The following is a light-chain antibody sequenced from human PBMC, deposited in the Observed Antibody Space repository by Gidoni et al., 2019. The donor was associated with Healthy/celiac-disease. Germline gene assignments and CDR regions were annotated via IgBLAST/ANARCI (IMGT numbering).Light chain of an antibody. CDR3: QAWDSSTGV. J-gene: IGLJ1*01. V-gene: IGLV3-1*01. CDR2: QDS. Sequence: SYELTQRPSVYVSPGQTASITCSGDKLGDKYACWYQQKPGQSPVLVIYQDSKRPSGIPERFSGSNSGNTATLTISGTQAMDEADYYCQAWDSSTGVFGTGTKVTVL. CDR1: KLGDKY.